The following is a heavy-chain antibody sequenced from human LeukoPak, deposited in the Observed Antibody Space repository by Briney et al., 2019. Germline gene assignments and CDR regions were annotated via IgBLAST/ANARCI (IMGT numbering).Heavy chain of an antibody. V-gene: IGHV3-48*01. D-gene: IGHD3-10*01. J-gene: IGHJ6*02. CDR3: AKTIGPGSGSYYYTPYYYYGMDV. CDR1: GFTFSPYT. Sequence: PGGSLRLSCAAPGFTFSPYTMHWFRQSPGRGLEWVSYINTGGTTIYYADSVKGRFTISRDNARSSVYLQMNSLRAEDTAVYYCAKTIGPGSGSYYYTPYYYYGMDVWGQGTTVTVSS. CDR2: INTGGTTI.